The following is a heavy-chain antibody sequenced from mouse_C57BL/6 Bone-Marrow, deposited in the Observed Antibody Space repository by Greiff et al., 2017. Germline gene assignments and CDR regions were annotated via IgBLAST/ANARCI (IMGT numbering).Heavy chain of an antibody. V-gene: IGHV5-16*01. CDR1: GFTFSDYY. CDR3: ARVGYDGLVD. J-gene: IGHJ2*01. D-gene: IGHD2-3*01. Sequence: EVKLVESEGGLVQPGSSMKLSCTASGFTFSDYYMAWVRQVPEKGLEWVANLYYDGSSTYYLDSLKSPFTISRDKAKNILYLQMSSLKSEDAAAYYCARVGYDGLVDWGQGTTLTVSA. CDR2: LYYDGSST.